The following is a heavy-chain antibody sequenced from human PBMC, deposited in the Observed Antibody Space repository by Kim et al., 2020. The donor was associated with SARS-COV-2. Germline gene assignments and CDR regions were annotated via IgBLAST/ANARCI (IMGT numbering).Heavy chain of an antibody. CDR2: IYYSGST. V-gene: IGHV4-59*01. CDR3: ARSEYYYDSRWDY. Sequence: SETLSLTCTVSGGSISSYYWSWIRQPPGKGLEWIGYIYYSGSTNYNPSLKSRVTISVDTSKNQFSLKLSSVTAADTAVYYCARSEYYYDSRWDYWGQGTLVTVSS. CDR1: GGSISSYY. J-gene: IGHJ4*02. D-gene: IGHD3-22*01.